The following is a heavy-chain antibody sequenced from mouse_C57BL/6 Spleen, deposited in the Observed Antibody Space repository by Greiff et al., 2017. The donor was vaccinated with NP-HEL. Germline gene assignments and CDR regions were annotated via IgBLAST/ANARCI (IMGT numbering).Heavy chain of an antibody. V-gene: IGHV1-58*01. Sequence: EVQLQQSGAELVRPGSSVKMSCKTSGYTFTSYGINWVKQRPGQGLEWIGYIYIGNGDTEYNEKFKGKATLTSDTSSSTAYMQLSSLTSEDSAIYICARNYDSRWWYFVYWGHGTTLTVSS. J-gene: IGHJ2*01. CDR3: ARNYDSRWWYFVY. D-gene: IGHD1-1*01. CDR1: GYTFTSYG. CDR2: IYIGNGDT.